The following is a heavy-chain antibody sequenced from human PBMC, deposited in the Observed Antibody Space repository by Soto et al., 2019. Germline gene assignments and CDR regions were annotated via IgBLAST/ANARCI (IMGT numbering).Heavy chain of an antibody. V-gene: IGHV4-59*01. J-gene: IGHJ5*02. D-gene: IGHD3-22*01. CDR2: IYYSGST. CDR3: AREYDIYDSSGYRENWFDP. Sequence: SETLSLTCTVSCGSISSYYWSWIRQPPGKGLEWIGYIYYSGSTNYNPSLKSRVTISVDTSKNQFSLKLSSVTAADTAVYYCAREYDIYDSSGYRENWFDPWGQGTLVTVSS. CDR1: CGSISSYY.